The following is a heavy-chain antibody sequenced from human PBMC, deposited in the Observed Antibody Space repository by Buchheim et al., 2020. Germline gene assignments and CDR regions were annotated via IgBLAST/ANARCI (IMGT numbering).Heavy chain of an antibody. Sequence: EVQLVESGGGLVQPGGSLRLSCAASGFTFSSCWMSWVRQAPGKGLEWVANIKQDGSEKYYVDSVKGRFTISRDNAKNSLYLQMNSLRAEDTAVYYCARREGRGDYDFWSGYHYYFDYWGQGTL. CDR2: IKQDGSEK. V-gene: IGHV3-7*01. CDR3: ARREGRGDYDFWSGYHYYFDY. CDR1: GFTFSSCW. D-gene: IGHD3-3*01. J-gene: IGHJ4*02.